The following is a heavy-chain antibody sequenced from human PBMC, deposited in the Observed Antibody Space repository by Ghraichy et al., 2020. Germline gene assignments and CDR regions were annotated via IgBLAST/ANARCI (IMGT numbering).Heavy chain of an antibody. CDR3: AHAYYDFWSGYLSNWFDP. CDR2: IYWDDDK. CDR1: GFSLSTSGVG. V-gene: IGHV2-5*02. Sequence: SGPTLVKPTQTLTLTCTFSGFSLSTSGVGVGWIRQPPEKALEWLALIYWDDDKRYSPSLKSRLTITKDTSKNQVVLTMTNMDPVDTATYYCAHAYYDFWSGYLSNWFDPWGQGTLVTVSS. D-gene: IGHD3-3*01. J-gene: IGHJ5*02.